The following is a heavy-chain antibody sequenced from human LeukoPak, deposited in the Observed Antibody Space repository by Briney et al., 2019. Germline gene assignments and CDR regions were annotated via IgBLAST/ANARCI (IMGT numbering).Heavy chain of an antibody. Sequence: GGSLRISCAAPGFTFSSYEMNWVRQGPGKGLGWVSYLSSSGSTIYCADSVKGRFTISRDNAKNSLYLQMNSLRAEDTAVDYCARDLSFGGSDALDYWGQGTLVTVSS. CDR3: ARDLSFGGSDALDY. D-gene: IGHD3-10*01. CDR1: GFTFSSYE. V-gene: IGHV3-48*03. J-gene: IGHJ4*02. CDR2: LSSSGSTI.